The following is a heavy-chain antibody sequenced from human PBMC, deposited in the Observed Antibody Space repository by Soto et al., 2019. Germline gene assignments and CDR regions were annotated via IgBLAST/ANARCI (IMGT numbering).Heavy chain of an antibody. CDR1: GFTFYKYG. CDR3: AKDDSTRWYNYYAMEV. J-gene: IGHJ6*02. Sequence: QVQLVESGGGVVQPGRSLRLSCAASGFTFYKYGMHWVRQAPGKGLEWVALISHDGSNKYYVDSVKGRFTIARDNSKNTVFLQMNSLRPEDTALYFCAKDDSTRWYNYYAMEVWGQGTTVTVSS. D-gene: IGHD2-2*01. V-gene: IGHV3-30*18. CDR2: ISHDGSNK.